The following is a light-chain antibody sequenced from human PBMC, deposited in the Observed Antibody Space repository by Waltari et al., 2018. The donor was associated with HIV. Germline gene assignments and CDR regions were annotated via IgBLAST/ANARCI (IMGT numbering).Light chain of an antibody. Sequence: QSALTQPRSVSGSPGQSVTISCTATSSDVGGYNYASWYHQHPGKAPKLIIYDVSKRPSGVPDRFSGSKSGNTASLTISGLQAEDEADYYCCSYAGSYRGVFGGGTKLTVL. CDR3: CSYAGSYRGV. CDR2: DVS. CDR1: SSDVGGYNY. V-gene: IGLV2-11*01. J-gene: IGLJ2*01.